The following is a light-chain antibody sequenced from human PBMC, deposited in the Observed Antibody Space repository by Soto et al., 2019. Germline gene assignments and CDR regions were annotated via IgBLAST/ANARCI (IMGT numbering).Light chain of an antibody. CDR2: LEGSGIY. CDR1: SGHSSYI. V-gene: IGLV4-60*03. J-gene: IGLJ2*01. CDR3: ETWVSDTHVV. Sequence: QPVLTQSSSASASLGSSVTLTCTLSSGHSSYIIAWHQQQPGKAPRYLMKLEGSGIYNKGSGVPDRLSGSSSGADRYLTISNLQSEDEADYYCETWVSDTHVVFGGGTKVTVL.